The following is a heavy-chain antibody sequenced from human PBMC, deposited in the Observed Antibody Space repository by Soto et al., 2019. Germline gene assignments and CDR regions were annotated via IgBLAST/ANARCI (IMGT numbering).Heavy chain of an antibody. J-gene: IGHJ4*02. CDR2: INPITGGT. CDR1: GYTFTSYY. Sequence: XSVKVSCKASGYTFTSYYIHLVRQAPGQGLEWMGWINPITGGTNYAPKFQGRVTMTRDTSITTAYMELSRLRSDDTAVYYCARNYYDSSDRDYLDYWGQGTPVTVSS. CDR3: ARNYYDSSDRDYLDY. D-gene: IGHD3-22*01. V-gene: IGHV1-2*02.